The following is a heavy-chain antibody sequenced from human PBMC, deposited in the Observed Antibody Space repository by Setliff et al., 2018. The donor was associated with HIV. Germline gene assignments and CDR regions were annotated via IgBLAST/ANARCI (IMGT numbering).Heavy chain of an antibody. CDR3: ARGPPFAY. CDR2: IAYSGTT. CDR1: GGSFIGSSFQ. V-gene: IGHV4-39*07. J-gene: IGHJ4*02. Sequence: LSLTCTVSGGSFIGSSFQSTWIRQTPGKGLEWIADIAYSGTTMYTNYNPSLESRVIISEDTSRDQFFLKLTSVTADDTGIYYCARGPPFAYWGQGLLVTV.